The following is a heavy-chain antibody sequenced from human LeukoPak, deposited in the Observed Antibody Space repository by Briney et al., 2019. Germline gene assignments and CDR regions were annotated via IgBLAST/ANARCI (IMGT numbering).Heavy chain of an antibody. CDR1: GGSISSSSYY. D-gene: IGHD6-19*01. CDR2: IYYSGST. V-gene: IGHV4-39*01. CDR3: ARGLRAYSSGWYEY. Sequence: PSETLSLTCTVSGGSISSSSYYWGWIRQPPGKGLEWIGSIYYSGSTYYNPSLKSRVTISVDTSKNQFSLKLSSVTAADTAVYYCARGLRAYSSGWYEYWGRGTLVTVSS. J-gene: IGHJ4*02.